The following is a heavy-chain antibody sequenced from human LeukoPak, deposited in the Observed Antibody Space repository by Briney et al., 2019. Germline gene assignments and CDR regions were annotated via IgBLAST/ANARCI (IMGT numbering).Heavy chain of an antibody. CDR3: ARAVHGDYFDP. D-gene: IGHD4-17*01. Sequence: SETLSLTCTVSGGSISSYYWSWIRQPPGKGLEWIGYIYYSGSTNYNPSLKSRVTISVDTSKNQFSLKLSSVTAADTAVYYCARAVHGDYFDPWGQGTLVTVSS. CDR2: IYYSGST. J-gene: IGHJ5*02. V-gene: IGHV4-59*01. CDR1: GGSISSYY.